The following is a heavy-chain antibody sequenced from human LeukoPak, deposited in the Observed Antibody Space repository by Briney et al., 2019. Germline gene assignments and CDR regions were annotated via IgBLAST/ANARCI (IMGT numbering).Heavy chain of an antibody. CDR3: ARVYTVTPGDPTPLSRPYYYSMDV. V-gene: IGHV1-18*01. Sequence: GASLKVSCKASGYTFTSYGISWVRQAPGQRLEWMGWISAYNGNTNYAQKLQCRVTMTTDTSTSTAYMELRSLSSDDTAVYYCARVYTVTPGDPTPLSRPYYYSMDVWGKGTTVTVSS. J-gene: IGHJ6*03. D-gene: IGHD4-11*01. CDR1: GYTFTSYG. CDR2: ISAYNGNT.